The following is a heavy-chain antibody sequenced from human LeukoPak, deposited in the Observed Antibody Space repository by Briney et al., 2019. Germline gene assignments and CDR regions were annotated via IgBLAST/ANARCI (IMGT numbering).Heavy chain of an antibody. CDR3: AKVNQMITVTSYYYYGMDV. V-gene: IGHV3-23*01. Sequence: HSGGSLRLSCAASGFTFSSYAMHWVRQAPGKGLEWVSAISGSGGSTYYADSVKGRFTISRDNSKNTLYLQMNSLRAEDTAVYYCAKVNQMITVTSYYYYGMDVWGQGTTVTVSS. D-gene: IGHD4-11*01. CDR1: GFTFSSYA. CDR2: ISGSGGST. J-gene: IGHJ6*02.